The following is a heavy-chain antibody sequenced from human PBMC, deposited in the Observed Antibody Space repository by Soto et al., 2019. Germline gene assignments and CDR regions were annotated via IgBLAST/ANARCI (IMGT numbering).Heavy chain of an antibody. J-gene: IGHJ4*02. D-gene: IGHD2-15*01. CDR2: IIPIFGTA. CDR1: GGTFSSDA. Sequence: QVQLVQSGAEVKKPGSSVKVSCKAAGGTFSSDAISWVRQATGQGLEWLGGIIPIFGTANYAQKFQGRVTITADESTSTAYMELRSLRSEDTAVYYCESGPPGCSGGSCYTYYFDYLGQGTLVPVSS. CDR3: ESGPPGCSGGSCYTYYFDY. V-gene: IGHV1-69*01.